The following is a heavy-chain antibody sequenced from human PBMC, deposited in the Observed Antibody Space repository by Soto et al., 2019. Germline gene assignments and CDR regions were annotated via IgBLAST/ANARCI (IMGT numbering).Heavy chain of an antibody. CDR1: GGSINSGGYC. CDR2: IYYSGST. Sequence: SETLSLTCTVSGGSINSGGYCWSWIRQHPGKGLEWIGYIYYSGSTYYNPSLKSRVTISVDTSKNQFSLKLSSVTAADTAVYYCATVHRETTGFDPWGQGTLVTVSS. J-gene: IGHJ5*02. V-gene: IGHV4-31*03. D-gene: IGHD1-1*01. CDR3: ATVHRETTGFDP.